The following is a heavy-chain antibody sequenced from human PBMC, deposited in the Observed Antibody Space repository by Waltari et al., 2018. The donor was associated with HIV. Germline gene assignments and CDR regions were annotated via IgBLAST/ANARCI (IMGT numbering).Heavy chain of an antibody. D-gene: IGHD3-22*01. V-gene: IGHV4-59*01. CDR2: IYYSGST. J-gene: IGHJ6*02. Sequence: QVQLQESGPGLVKPSETLSLPCTVSGGSISSYSWSWIRQPPGEGLEWIGYIYYSGSTNYNPSLKSRVTISVDTSENQCSLKMSSVTAADTAVYYCASGRLYYYDSSGYYGYYYYGMDVWGQGTTVTVSS. CDR1: GGSISSYS. CDR3: ASGRLYYYDSSGYYGYYYYGMDV.